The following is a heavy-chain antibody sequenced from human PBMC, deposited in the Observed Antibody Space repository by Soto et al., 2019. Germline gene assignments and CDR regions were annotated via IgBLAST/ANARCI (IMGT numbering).Heavy chain of an antibody. CDR3: ARYGTYNWV. D-gene: IGHD1-1*01. CDR2: IFSNGDT. V-gene: IGHV3-66*01. J-gene: IGHJ4*02. CDR1: GFTVSNNY. Sequence: ELQLVASGGGLVQPGGSLRLSCAASGFTVSNNYVRWVRQAPGKGLEWVSLIFSNGDTIYADSVKGRFTISRDSSSNTLYLQMYSLRVEDTAVYYCARYGTYNWVGGQGIHVTVSS.